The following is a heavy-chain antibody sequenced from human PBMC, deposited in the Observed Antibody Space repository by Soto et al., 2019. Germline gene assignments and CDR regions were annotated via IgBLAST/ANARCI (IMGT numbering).Heavy chain of an antibody. CDR1: GGTFSSYS. Sequence: QVQLVQSGAEVKKPGSSVKVSCKASGGTFSSYSINWVRQAPGQGLEWMGEIIPIFGTANYAQEFQGRVTITAEESTSTAYMAVSSLRTEDTAAYCCARDGGRHSGGIDYWGQGTLVTVSS. CDR2: IIPIFGTA. D-gene: IGHD1-26*01. J-gene: IGHJ4*02. V-gene: IGHV1-69*01. CDR3: ARDGGRHSGGIDY.